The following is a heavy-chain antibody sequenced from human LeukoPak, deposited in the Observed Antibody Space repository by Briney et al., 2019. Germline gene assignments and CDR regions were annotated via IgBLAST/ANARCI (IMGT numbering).Heavy chain of an antibody. CDR3: ARERSSSWSDYFDY. CDR1: GYTFTGYY. J-gene: IGHJ4*02. V-gene: IGHV1-69*05. Sequence: ASVKVSCKASGYTFTGYYMHWVRQAPGQGLEWMGRIIPIFGTANYAQKFQGRVTITTDESTSTAYMELSSLRSEDTAVYYCARERSSSWSDYFDYWGQGTLVTVSS. CDR2: IIPIFGTA. D-gene: IGHD6-13*01.